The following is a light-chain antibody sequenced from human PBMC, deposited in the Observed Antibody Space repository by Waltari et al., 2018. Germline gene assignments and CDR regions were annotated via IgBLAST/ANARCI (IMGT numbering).Light chain of an antibody. J-gene: IGLJ2*01. CDR2: YDS. V-gene: IGLV3-21*04. Sequence: SYVLTQPPSVSVAPGKTARITCGGNNIGSKSVHWYQQKPGQAPVLVIYYDSDRPSGIPGGFAGSNSGNTATLTISGVEAGDEADYYCQVWDSSSDHRVVFGGGTKLTVL. CDR1: NIGSKS. CDR3: QVWDSSSDHRVV.